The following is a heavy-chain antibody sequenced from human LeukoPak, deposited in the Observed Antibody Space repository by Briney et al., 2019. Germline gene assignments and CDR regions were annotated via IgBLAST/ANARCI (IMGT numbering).Heavy chain of an antibody. J-gene: IGHJ4*02. CDR2: ISPDSNYK. CDR1: GFTFSTYS. CDR3: AKVDSSSWGIPDY. D-gene: IGHD3-22*01. Sequence: GGSLRLSCAASGFTFSTYSMNWLRLAPGKGLEWVSSISPDSNYKYYVDSVKGRFTISRDNSKNTLYLQMNSLRDEDTGVFYCAKVDSSSWGIPDYWGQGTQVTVSS. V-gene: IGHV3-21*01.